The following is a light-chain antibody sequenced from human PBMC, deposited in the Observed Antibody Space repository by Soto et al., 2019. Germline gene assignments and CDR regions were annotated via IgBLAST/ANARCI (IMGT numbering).Light chain of an antibody. CDR3: SSYAGSSNVV. CDR1: SSDVGSYNF. V-gene: IGLV2-23*02. Sequence: QSALTQPASASGSPGQSITISCTGTSSDVGSYNFVSWYQQHPGKAPKLMIYEVSKRPSGVSDRFSGSKSGNTASLTISGLQAEDEADYYCSSYAGSSNVVFGGGTKLTVL. J-gene: IGLJ2*01. CDR2: EVS.